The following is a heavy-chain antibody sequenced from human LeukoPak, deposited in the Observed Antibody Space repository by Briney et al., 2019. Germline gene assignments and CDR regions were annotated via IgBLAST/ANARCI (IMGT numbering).Heavy chain of an antibody. CDR2: ISSSGSTI. V-gene: IGHV3-11*01. CDR3: ARDRGLLPVDY. Sequence: GGSLRLSCAASGFTFSDCYMSWIRQAPGKGLEWVSYISSSGSTIYYAASVKGRFTISRDNAKNSLYLQMNSLRAEDTAVYYCARDRGLLPVDYWGQGTLVTVSS. J-gene: IGHJ4*02. D-gene: IGHD3-22*01. CDR1: GFTFSDCY.